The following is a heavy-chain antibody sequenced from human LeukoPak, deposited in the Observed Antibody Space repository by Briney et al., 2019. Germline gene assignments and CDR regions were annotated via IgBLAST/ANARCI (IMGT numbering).Heavy chain of an antibody. J-gene: IGHJ3*02. CDR2: IYPGDSDT. CDR1: GYSFTSYW. Sequence: GESLKISCKGSGYSFTSYWIGWVRQMPGKGLEWMGIIYPGDSDTRYSPSFQGQVTISADKSISTAYLQWSSLKASDTAMYYCARQKFDSSSWYETNDAFDIWGQGTTVTVSS. D-gene: IGHD6-13*01. V-gene: IGHV5-51*01. CDR3: ARQKFDSSSWYETNDAFDI.